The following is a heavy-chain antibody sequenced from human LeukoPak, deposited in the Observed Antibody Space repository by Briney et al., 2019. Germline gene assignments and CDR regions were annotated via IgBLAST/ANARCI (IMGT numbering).Heavy chain of an antibody. Sequence: GASVKVSCKASGGTFSSYAISWVRQAPGQGLEWMGGIIPIFGTANYAQKFQGRVTITADESTSTAYMELSSLRAEDTAVYYCAKSWARGFGFDYWGQGTLVTVSS. D-gene: IGHD3-10*01. V-gene: IGHV1-69*13. CDR3: AKSWARGFGFDY. J-gene: IGHJ4*02. CDR1: GGTFSSYA. CDR2: IIPIFGTA.